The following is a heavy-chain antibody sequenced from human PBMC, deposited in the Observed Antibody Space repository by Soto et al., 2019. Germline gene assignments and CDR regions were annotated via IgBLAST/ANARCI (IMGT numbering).Heavy chain of an antibody. V-gene: IGHV4-39*01. CDR1: GDSISSSKYY. J-gene: IGHJ5*02. Sequence: PSETLSLTCTVSGDSISSSKYYWGWIRQPPGKGLEWIGSIYFGGITYYNPSLKSRVTISVDTSKNQSSLELSSVTAVDTAVFYCARHEFSYHNSWFDPWGQGTLVTVSS. CDR3: ARHEFSYHNSWFDP. D-gene: IGHD5-18*01. CDR2: IYFGGIT.